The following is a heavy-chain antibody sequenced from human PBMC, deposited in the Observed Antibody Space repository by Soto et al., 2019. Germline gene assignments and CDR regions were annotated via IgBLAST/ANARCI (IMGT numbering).Heavy chain of an antibody. V-gene: IGHV3-53*02. CDR3: ARAYYDFWSGYPSYFDY. D-gene: IGHD3-3*01. J-gene: IGHJ4*02. CDR1: GFTVSSNY. Sequence: EVQRVETGGGLIQPGGSLRLSCAASGFTVSSNYMSWVRQAPGKGLEWVSVIYSGGSTYYADSVKGRFTISRDNSKNTLYLQMNSLRAEDTAVYYCARAYYDFWSGYPSYFDYWGQGTLVTVSS. CDR2: IYSGGST.